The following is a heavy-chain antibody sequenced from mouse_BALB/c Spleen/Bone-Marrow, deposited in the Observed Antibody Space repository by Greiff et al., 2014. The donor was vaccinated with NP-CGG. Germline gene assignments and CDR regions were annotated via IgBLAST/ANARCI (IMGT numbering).Heavy chain of an antibody. D-gene: IGHD1-1*01. CDR1: GFNIKDTY. J-gene: IGHJ3*01. CDR2: IDPANGNT. V-gene: IGHV14-3*02. CDR3: ANYYYGSSLFAY. Sequence: VQLQQSGAELVKPGASVKLSCTASGFNIKDTYMHWVKQRPEQGLEWIGRIDPANGNTKYDLKFQGKATITADTSSNTAYLQLSSLTSEDTAVYYCANYYYGSSLFAYWGQGTLVTVPA.